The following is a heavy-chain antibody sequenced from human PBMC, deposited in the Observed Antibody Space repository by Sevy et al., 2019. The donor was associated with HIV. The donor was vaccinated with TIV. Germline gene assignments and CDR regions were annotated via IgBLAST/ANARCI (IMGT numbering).Heavy chain of an antibody. CDR3: ARKYDSSGYFDY. J-gene: IGHJ4*02. V-gene: IGHV3-23*01. Sequence: GGSLRLSCAASGFTFRNYAMNWVRQAPGKGLEWVSGISGTGGSGDKTNYADSVKGRFTISRDDSKNSLYLQSNTLRAEDTAIYYCARKYDSSGYFDYWGQGTLVTVSS. CDR1: GFTFRNYA. D-gene: IGHD3-22*01. CDR2: ISGTGGSGDKT.